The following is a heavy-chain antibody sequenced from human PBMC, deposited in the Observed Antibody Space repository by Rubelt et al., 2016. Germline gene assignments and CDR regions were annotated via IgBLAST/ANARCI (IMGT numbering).Heavy chain of an antibody. Sequence: QVTLRESGPALVKPTQTLTLTCTFSGFSLSTSGMCVSWIRQPPGKALEWLARIDWDDDKYYSTSLKTRLTISQDSSKNQVVLTMTNMDPVDTATYYCAHWNIAVAGGPDYWGQGTLVTVSS. J-gene: IGHJ4*02. CDR1: GFSLSTSGMC. CDR2: IDWDDDK. D-gene: IGHD6-19*01. V-gene: IGHV2-70*15. CDR3: AHWNIAVAGGPDY.